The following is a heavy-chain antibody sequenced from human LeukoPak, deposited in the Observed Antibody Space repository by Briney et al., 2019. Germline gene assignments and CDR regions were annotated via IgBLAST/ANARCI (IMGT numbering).Heavy chain of an antibody. J-gene: IGHJ4*02. Sequence: SETLSLTCTVSGGSISSSSYYWGWIRQPPGKGLEWIGSIYYSGSTYYNPSLKSRVTISVDTSKNQFSLKLSSVTAADTAVYYCARKRPNMVRGVIFSYYFDYWGQGTLVTVSS. V-gene: IGHV4-39*01. CDR3: ARKRPNMVRGVIFSYYFDY. D-gene: IGHD3-10*01. CDR1: GGSISSSSYY. CDR2: IYYSGST.